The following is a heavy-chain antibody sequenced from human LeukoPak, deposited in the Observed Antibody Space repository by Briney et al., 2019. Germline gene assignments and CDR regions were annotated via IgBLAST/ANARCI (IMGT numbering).Heavy chain of an antibody. V-gene: IGHV1-46*01. CDR1: VYTFTSYY. D-gene: IGHD4-23*01. Sequence: GASVKVSCKASVYTFTSYYMHWVRQAPGQGLEGMGIINPSGGSTSYAQKFQGRVTMTRDTSTSTVYMELSSVRAEDTAVYYCARGNGGNSGGDYWGQGTLVTVSS. CDR3: ARGNGGNSGGDY. CDR2: INPSGGST. J-gene: IGHJ4*02.